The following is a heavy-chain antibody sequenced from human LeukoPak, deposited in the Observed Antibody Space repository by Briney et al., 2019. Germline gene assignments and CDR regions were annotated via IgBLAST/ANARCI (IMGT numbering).Heavy chain of an antibody. CDR1: GYTFTSYG. V-gene: IGHV1-18*01. J-gene: IGHJ4*02. Sequence: ASVKVSCKASGYTFTSYGISWVRQAPGQVLGWMGWISAYNGNTNYAQKLQGRVTMTTDTSTSTAYMELSSLRSEDTAVYYCATRGYCSSTSCLFRFDYWGQGTLVTVSS. CDR3: ATRGYCSSTSCLFRFDY. CDR2: ISAYNGNT. D-gene: IGHD2-2*01.